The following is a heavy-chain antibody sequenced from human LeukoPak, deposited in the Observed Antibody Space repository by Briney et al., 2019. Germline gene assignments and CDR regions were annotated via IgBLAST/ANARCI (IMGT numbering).Heavy chain of an antibody. J-gene: IGHJ4*02. Sequence: GRSLRLSCAASGFTFSSYAMHWVRQAPGKGLEWVAVISYDGSNKYCADSVKGRFTISRDNSKNTLYLQMNSLRAEDTAVYYCARGANYYDSSGYSYNFDYWGQGTLVTVSS. CDR1: GFTFSSYA. CDR3: ARGANYYDSSGYSYNFDY. V-gene: IGHV3-30*04. CDR2: ISYDGSNK. D-gene: IGHD3-22*01.